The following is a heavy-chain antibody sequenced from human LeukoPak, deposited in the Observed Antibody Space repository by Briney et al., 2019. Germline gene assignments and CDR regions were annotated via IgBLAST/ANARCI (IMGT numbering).Heavy chain of an antibody. CDR1: VFTFSSYS. Sequence: GGSLRLSCAASVFTFSSYSMNWVRQAPGKGLEWVSYISGSGGTIYYADSVKGRFTISRDNAKNSLYLQMNSLRAEDTAVYYCVRRATDSSGYCYFDYWGQGTLVTVSS. V-gene: IGHV3-48*01. D-gene: IGHD3-22*01. J-gene: IGHJ4*02. CDR3: VRRATDSSGYCYFDY. CDR2: ISGSGGTI.